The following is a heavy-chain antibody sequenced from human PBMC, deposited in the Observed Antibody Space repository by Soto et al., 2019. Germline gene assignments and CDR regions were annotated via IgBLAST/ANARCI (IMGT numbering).Heavy chain of an antibody. J-gene: IGHJ4*02. D-gene: IGHD6-19*01. Sequence: EVQLVESGGGLVQRGGSLPLSCAVSGFTVSSYWISWVRQAAGKGLEWVANIKQDGSEKYYVDSVKGRFTTSRDNAKYSLYLQMNSLRAEDTDVYYCARVPAHSSGWHYFDYWGQGTMVTVSS. CDR2: IKQDGSEK. CDR1: GFTVSSYW. V-gene: IGHV3-7*02. CDR3: ARVPAHSSGWHYFDY.